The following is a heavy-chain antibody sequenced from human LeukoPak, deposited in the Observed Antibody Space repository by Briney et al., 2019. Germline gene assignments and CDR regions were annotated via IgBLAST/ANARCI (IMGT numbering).Heavy chain of an antibody. D-gene: IGHD3-9*01. Sequence: SETLSLTCAVSGGSISSSNWWSWVRQPPGKGLEWIGRIYTSGSTNYNPSLKSRVTISVDTSKNQFSLKLSSVTAADTAVYYCARESLSLRYFDHDRFDYWGQGTLVTVSS. CDR3: ARESLSLRYFDHDRFDY. CDR1: GGSISSSNW. J-gene: IGHJ4*02. CDR2: IYTSGST. V-gene: IGHV4-4*02.